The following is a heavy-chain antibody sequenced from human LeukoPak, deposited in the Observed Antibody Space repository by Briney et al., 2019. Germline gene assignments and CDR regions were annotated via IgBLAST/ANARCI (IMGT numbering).Heavy chain of an antibody. Sequence: SETLTLTCIASGASISSYYWSWIRQPPGQGLEWVGYIYTDGSSKYNPSLKSRVTVSQDQSEIQISLKLRSVTAADTAVYYCAKKQWGSWNLDPWGPGTLVTVPS. CDR2: IYTDGSS. J-gene: IGHJ5*02. V-gene: IGHV4-4*08. CDR3: AKKQWGSWNLDP. CDR1: GASISSYY. D-gene: IGHD3-10*01.